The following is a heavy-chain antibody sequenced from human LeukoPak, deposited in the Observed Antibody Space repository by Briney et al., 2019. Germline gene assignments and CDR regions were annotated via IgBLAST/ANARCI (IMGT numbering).Heavy chain of an antibody. Sequence: PGGSLRLSCAASGFMFADYGMTWVRQVPGKGLEWVSTINWNGGSISYADSVKGRFTISRDNAKYSLSLQMNSLRAEDTALYYCARGGITILGAFYHMDVWGKGTTVTVS. V-gene: IGHV3-20*04. D-gene: IGHD3-3*01. CDR2: INWNGGSI. J-gene: IGHJ6*03. CDR3: ARGGITILGAFYHMDV. CDR1: GFMFADYG.